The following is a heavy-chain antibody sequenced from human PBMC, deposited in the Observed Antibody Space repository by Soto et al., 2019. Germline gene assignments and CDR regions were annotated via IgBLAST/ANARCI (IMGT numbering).Heavy chain of an antibody. CDR1: GYSFTSYW. CDR3: ARSSSGDYYDSSGYYDYFDY. CDR2: IYPGDSDT. D-gene: IGHD3-22*01. Sequence: GESLKISCKGSGYSFTSYWIGWVRQMPGKGLEWMGIIYPGDSDTRYSPSFQGQVTISADKSISPAYLQWSSLKASDTAMYYCARSSSGDYYDSSGYYDYFDYWGQGTLVTVSS. J-gene: IGHJ4*02. V-gene: IGHV5-51*01.